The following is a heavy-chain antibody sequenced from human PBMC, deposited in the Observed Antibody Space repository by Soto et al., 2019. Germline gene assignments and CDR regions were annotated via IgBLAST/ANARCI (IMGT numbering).Heavy chain of an antibody. Sequence: KPSEKLSLNRAVYGGSLSWYYWSWIRQPPGTGLEEIVEINQSGSTNHNPSLKSRVTISVDTSKNHCSQKLSSVTAADTAVYYCASRRVIAAAGKNNWFDPQGQGTLVTVSS. CDR2: INQSGST. CDR1: GGSLSWYY. J-gene: IGHJ5*02. CDR3: ASRRVIAAAGKNNWFDP. D-gene: IGHD6-13*01. V-gene: IGHV4-34*01.